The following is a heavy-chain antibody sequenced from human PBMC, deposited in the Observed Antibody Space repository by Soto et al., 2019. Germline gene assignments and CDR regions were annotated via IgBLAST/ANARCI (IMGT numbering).Heavy chain of an antibody. D-gene: IGHD6-6*01. Sequence: GGSLRLSCAASGFTFSSYGMHWVRQAPGKGLEWVAVISYDGSNKYYADSVKGRFTISRDNSKNTLYLQMNSLRAEDTAVYYCAKSLYSSSSLDYWGQGTLVTVSS. J-gene: IGHJ4*02. V-gene: IGHV3-30*18. CDR2: ISYDGSNK. CDR3: AKSLYSSSSLDY. CDR1: GFTFSSYG.